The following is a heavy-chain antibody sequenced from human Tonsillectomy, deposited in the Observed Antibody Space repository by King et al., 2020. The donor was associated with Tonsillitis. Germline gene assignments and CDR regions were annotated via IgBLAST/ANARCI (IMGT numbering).Heavy chain of an antibody. CDR2: FYYSGTT. CDR3: ARVLAGYFDY. Sequence: QLQESGPGLVKSSENLSLTCTVSGGSINSRSNYWGWIRQPPGEGLEWIGSFYYSGTTYYRPSLKSRATISGDTSKNQFSLKRSSVTAADTAVYYCARVLAGYFDYWGQGTLVTVSS. V-gene: IGHV4-39*07. CDR1: GGSINSRSNY. J-gene: IGHJ4*02.